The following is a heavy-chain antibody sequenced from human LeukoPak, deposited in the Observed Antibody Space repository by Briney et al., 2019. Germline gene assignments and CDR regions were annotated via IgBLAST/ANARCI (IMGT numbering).Heavy chain of an antibody. Sequence: GGSLRLSCAASGFTFSDYYMAWIRQAPGKGLEWVSYISNSGSTIYYADSVKGRFTMSRDNAKNSLYLHMNSLRAEDTAVYYCVRDQHGIRGIDYWGQGTLVTVSS. CDR1: GFTFSDYY. D-gene: IGHD1-14*01. J-gene: IGHJ4*02. CDR2: ISNSGSTI. CDR3: VRDQHGIRGIDY. V-gene: IGHV3-11*04.